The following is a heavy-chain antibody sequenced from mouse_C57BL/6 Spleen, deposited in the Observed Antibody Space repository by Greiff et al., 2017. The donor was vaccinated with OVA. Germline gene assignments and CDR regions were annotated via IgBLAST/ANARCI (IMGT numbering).Heavy chain of an antibody. Sequence: VQLQQSGPELVKPGASVKIPCKASGYTFTDYNMDWVKQSHGKSLEWIGDINPNNGGTIYNQKFKGKATLTVDKSSSTAYMELRSLTSEDTAVYYCARSYYGNQAWFAYWGQGTLVTVSA. CDR3: ARSYYGNQAWFAY. CDR1: GYTFTDYN. J-gene: IGHJ3*01. CDR2: INPNNGGT. D-gene: IGHD2-10*01. V-gene: IGHV1-18*01.